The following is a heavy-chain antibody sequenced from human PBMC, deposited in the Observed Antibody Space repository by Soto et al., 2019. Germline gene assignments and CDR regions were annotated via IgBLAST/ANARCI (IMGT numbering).Heavy chain of an antibody. CDR3: ARGYQLYSSSWYFDY. CDR1: GYTLTELS. Sequence: ASVKVSCKVSGYTLTELSMHWVRQAPGKGLEWMGGFDPEDGETIYAQKFQGRVTMTEDTSTDTAYMELSSLRSEDTAVYYCARGYQLYSSSWYFDYWGQGTLVTVSS. J-gene: IGHJ4*02. V-gene: IGHV1-24*01. D-gene: IGHD6-13*01. CDR2: FDPEDGET.